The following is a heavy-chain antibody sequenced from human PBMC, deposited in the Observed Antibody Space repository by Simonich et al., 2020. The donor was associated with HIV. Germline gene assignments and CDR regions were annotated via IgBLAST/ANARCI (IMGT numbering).Heavy chain of an antibody. Sequence: QVQLQQWGAGLLKPSETLSLTCAVYGGSFSGYYWSWIRQPPGKGLEWIGEINHRGSTTYNPSLKSRVTISVDTSKNQFSLKLSSVTAADTAVYYCARGFYQRLYYFDYWGQGTLVTVSS. CDR2: INHRGST. CDR1: GGSFSGYY. D-gene: IGHD2-2*01. J-gene: IGHJ4*02. CDR3: ARGFYQRLYYFDY. V-gene: IGHV4-34*01.